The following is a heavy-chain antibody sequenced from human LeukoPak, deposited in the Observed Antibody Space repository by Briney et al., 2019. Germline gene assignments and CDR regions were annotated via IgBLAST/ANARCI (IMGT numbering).Heavy chain of an antibody. D-gene: IGHD3-16*01. CDR2: IYYSGDT. Sequence: SETLSLTCTVSRGSISGYSWSWIRQSPGGGLEGIGYIYYSGDTAYNPSLRSRVTMSVDTSKNQFSLQLRSMTTADTAVYYCVRVGGGASSAFDIWSQGTMVTVSS. V-gene: IGHV4-59*01. J-gene: IGHJ3*02. CDR3: VRVGGGASSAFDI. CDR1: RGSISGYS.